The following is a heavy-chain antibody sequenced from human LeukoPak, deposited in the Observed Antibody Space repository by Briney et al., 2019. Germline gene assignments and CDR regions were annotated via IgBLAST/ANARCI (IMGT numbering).Heavy chain of an antibody. CDR2: INPNSGGT. CDR1: GYTFTGYY. V-gene: IGHV1-2*02. J-gene: IGHJ4*02. Sequence: ASVKVSCKASGYTFTGYYMHWVRQAPGQGLEWMGWINPNSGGTNYAQKFQGRVTMTRDTSTSTVHMELSSLRSEDTAVYYCARGQNKCLGHWGQGTLVTVSS. CDR3: ARGQNKCLGH. D-gene: IGHD2/OR15-2a*01.